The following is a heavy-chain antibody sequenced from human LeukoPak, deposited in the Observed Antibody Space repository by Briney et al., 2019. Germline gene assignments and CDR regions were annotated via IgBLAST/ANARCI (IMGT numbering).Heavy chain of an antibody. Sequence: VASVKVSCKASGYTFTGYYMHWVRQAPGQGLELMGWINPNSGGTNYAQKCQGRVTMTRDTSISTAYMELSRLRSDDTAVYYCARGPIAAANYYYYGMDVWGQGTTVTVSS. CDR2: INPNSGGT. V-gene: IGHV1-2*02. J-gene: IGHJ6*02. CDR3: ARGPIAAANYYYYGMDV. D-gene: IGHD6-13*01. CDR1: GYTFTGYY.